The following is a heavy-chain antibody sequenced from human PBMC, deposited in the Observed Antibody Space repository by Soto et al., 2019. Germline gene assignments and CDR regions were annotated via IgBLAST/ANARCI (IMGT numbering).Heavy chain of an antibody. V-gene: IGHV3-53*01. D-gene: IGHD3-10*01. Sequence: PGGSLRLSCAASGFTVSSNYVTWVRQAPGKGLEWVSVIYSDGSTYYADSVKGRFTISRDNSKNTLYLQMNSLRAEDTAVYYCARGRSGTYSYDMDVWGQGTTVTVSS. J-gene: IGHJ6*02. CDR1: GFTVSSNY. CDR2: IYSDGST. CDR3: ARGRSGTYSYDMDV.